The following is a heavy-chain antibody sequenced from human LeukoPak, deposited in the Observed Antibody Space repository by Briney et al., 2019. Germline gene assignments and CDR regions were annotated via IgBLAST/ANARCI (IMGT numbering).Heavy chain of an antibody. J-gene: IGHJ3*02. V-gene: IGHV3-33*01. CDR1: GFPFSSYG. CDR2: IWYDGSNI. Sequence: PGRSLRLSCAASGFPFSSYGMHWVRQAPGKGLEWVALIWYDGSNIYYADSVKGRFTISKDSSKNTLYLHMNSLRAEDTAVYYCARDKNYYGSGSPSLDAFDIWGQGTMVTVSS. CDR3: ARDKNYYGSGSPSLDAFDI. D-gene: IGHD3-10*01.